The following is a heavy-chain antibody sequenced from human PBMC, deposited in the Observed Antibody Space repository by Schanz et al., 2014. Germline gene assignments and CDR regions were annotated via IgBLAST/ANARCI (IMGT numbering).Heavy chain of an antibody. J-gene: IGHJ3*01. D-gene: IGHD3-16*01. CDR3: TRDRGALINHNDALDL. CDR2: ISYEGSKK. Sequence: QVQLVESGGGLVKPGGSLRLSCAGSGFTFNDYAMHWVRQAPGKGLEWVAVISYEGSKKYYPDSVQGRFTISRDNSKNTVYLQMNSLRAEDTAVYYCTRDRGALINHNDALDLWGQGTMVSVSS. CDR1: GFTFNDYA. V-gene: IGHV3-30*04.